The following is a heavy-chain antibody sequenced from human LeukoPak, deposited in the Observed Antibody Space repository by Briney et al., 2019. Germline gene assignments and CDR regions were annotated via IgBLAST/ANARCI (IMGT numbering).Heavy chain of an antibody. J-gene: IGHJ4*02. CDR2: IKVYGDTT. CDR1: GNTFTSFH. CDR3: ARESPSTFYFDY. V-gene: IGHV1-46*01. D-gene: IGHD1-1*01. Sequence: ASVKVSCKASGNTFTSFHIHWVRQAPGQGLEYMGIIKVYGDTTIYAQRFQGRITMTRDTSTSTVYMELSSLNSEDTAVYYCARESPSTFYFDYWGQGTLVTVSS.